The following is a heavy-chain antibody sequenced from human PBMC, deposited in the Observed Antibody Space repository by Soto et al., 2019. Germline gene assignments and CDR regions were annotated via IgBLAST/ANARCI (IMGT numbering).Heavy chain of an antibody. D-gene: IGHD3-10*01. CDR2: ISYDGSNT. V-gene: IGHV3-30*03. J-gene: IGHJ4*02. CDR3: VGGQYYFDY. CDR1: GFPFTTYG. Sequence: QVQLVESGGGVVQPGRSLRLSCAASGFPFTTYGMHWVREGPGKGLEWVAVISYDGSNTYYADSVKGRFPISRDNSKNTLYLQMNSLRPEDTALYYCVGGQYYFDYRGQGTLVTVSS.